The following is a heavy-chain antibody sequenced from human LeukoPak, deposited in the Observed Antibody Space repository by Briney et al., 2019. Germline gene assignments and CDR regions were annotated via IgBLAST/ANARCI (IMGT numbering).Heavy chain of an antibody. CDR2: IYTSGST. J-gene: IGHJ5*02. V-gene: IGHV4-4*07. D-gene: IGHD6-13*01. CDR3: ARTRRVSSSWYGTYNWFDP. Sequence: SETLSLTCTVSGGSISSYYWSWIRQPAGKGLEWIGRIYTSGSTNYNPSLKSRVTMSVDTSKNQFSLKLSSVTAADAAVYYCARTRRVSSSWYGTYNWFDPWGQGTLVTVSS. CDR1: GGSISSYY.